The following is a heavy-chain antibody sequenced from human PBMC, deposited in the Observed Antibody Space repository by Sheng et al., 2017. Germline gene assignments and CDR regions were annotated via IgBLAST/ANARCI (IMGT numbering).Heavy chain of an antibody. CDR1: GFTFSSHA. CDR2: ISSDGSNK. J-gene: IGHJ4*02. Sequence: ESGGGVVQPGRSLRLSCAVSGFTFSSHAMHWVRQAPHKGLEWVSVISSDGSNKYYGDSVKGRFAVSRDNSRNTLYLQMNSLRPEDTAVYYCARDFPHVPGTPWLDYWGQGTLVTVSS. V-gene: IGHV3-30*09. CDR3: ARDFPHVPGTPWLDY. D-gene: IGHD3-10*02.